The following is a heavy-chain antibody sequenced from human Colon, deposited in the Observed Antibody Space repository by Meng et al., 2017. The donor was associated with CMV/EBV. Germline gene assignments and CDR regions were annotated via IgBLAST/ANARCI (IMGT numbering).Heavy chain of an antibody. CDR1: GFTFDDYA. CDR3: AKSLRGTRRYYFDY. Sequence: SLKISCAASGFTFDDYAMHWVRQVPGKGLEWVSGIGWNSGTIGYADSMMGRFTISRDSAKNSLYLQMNSLRAEDTAVYYCAKSLRGTRRYYFDYWGQGTLVTVSS. V-gene: IGHV3-9*01. D-gene: IGHD3-16*01. J-gene: IGHJ4*02. CDR2: IGWNSGTI.